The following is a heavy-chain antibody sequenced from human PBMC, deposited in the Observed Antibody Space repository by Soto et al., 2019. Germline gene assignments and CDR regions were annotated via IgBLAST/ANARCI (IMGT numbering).Heavy chain of an antibody. CDR1: GYTFTSYG. CDR2: ISAYNGNT. J-gene: IGHJ4*02. CDR3: SLAPHAQGPSSGSLGY. V-gene: IGHV1-18*04. Sequence: ASVKVSCKASGYTFTSYGISWVRQAPGQGLEWMGCISAYNGNTNYAQKLQGRVTMTTHTSTSTAYMELRSLRSDDTAVYDCSLAPHAQGPSSGSLGYWGQGTLVTVSS. D-gene: IGHD3-10*01.